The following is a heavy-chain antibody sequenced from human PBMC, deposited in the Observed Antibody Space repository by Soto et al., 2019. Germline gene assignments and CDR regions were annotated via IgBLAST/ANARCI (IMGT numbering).Heavy chain of an antibody. CDR1: GYTFTNYG. CDR3: SRGTSIPASGDY. V-gene: IGHV1-18*01. CDR2: VSAYNGER. D-gene: IGHD6-6*01. J-gene: IGHJ4*01. Sequence: QVQLVQSGAEVKKPGASVKVSCKASGYTFTNYGINWVRQAPGQGLEWLGWVSAYNGERRYAQRVQARVIMTTDTSTTPAYMGLRSLRSDDTAVYYCSRGTSIPASGDYWGQGTLVTVSS.